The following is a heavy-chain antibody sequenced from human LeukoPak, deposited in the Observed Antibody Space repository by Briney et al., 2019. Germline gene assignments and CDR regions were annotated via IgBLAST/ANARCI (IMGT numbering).Heavy chain of an antibody. CDR1: GFTFSNYA. CDR3: ARLFRYCSGGTCYTDRGYFFDY. J-gene: IGHJ4*02. D-gene: IGHD2-15*01. Sequence: PGGSLRLSCVAPGFTFSNYAMSWVRQAPGKGLEWVSTISGSGANTYYADSVKGRFTISRDNSNNTLSLQMNSLRAEDTAVYYCARLFRYCSGGTCYTDRGYFFDYWGQGTLVTVSS. CDR2: ISGSGANT. V-gene: IGHV3-23*01.